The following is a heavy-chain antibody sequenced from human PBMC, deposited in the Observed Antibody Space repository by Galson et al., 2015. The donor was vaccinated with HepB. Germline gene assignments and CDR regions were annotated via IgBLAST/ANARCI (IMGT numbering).Heavy chain of an antibody. D-gene: IGHD3-3*01. CDR1: GDSVSSNSAA. J-gene: IGHJ5*02. Sequence: CAISGDSVSSNSAAWNWIRQSPSRGLEWLGRTYYRSKWYNDYAVSVKSRITINPDTSKNQFSLKLSSVTAADTAVYYCARDWVQVGHLEWLSTNWFDPWGQGTLVTVSS. CDR2: TYYRSKWYN. V-gene: IGHV6-1*01. CDR3: ARDWVQVGHLEWLSTNWFDP.